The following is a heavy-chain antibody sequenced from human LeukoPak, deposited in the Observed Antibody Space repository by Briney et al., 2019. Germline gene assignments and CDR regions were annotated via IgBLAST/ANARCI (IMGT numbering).Heavy chain of an antibody. D-gene: IGHD3-10*01. V-gene: IGHV3-7*01. J-gene: IGHJ4*02. CDR3: AKDWLEESDGIDS. CDR2: INTDGTTT. CDR1: GFRFSTYW. Sequence: GGSLRLSCAASGFRFSTYWMNWVRQAPGKGLEWLANINTDGTTTNYIDSVRGRFTISRDNAKNLLYLQVNSLRAEDTAVYYCAKDWLEESDGIDSWGQGTLVTVSS.